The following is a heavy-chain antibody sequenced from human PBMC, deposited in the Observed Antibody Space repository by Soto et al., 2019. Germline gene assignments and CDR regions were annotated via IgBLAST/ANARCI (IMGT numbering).Heavy chain of an antibody. CDR1: GFTFSSYG. CDR3: ARAKRYSGSYPDAFDI. Sequence: GSLRLSCAASGFTFSSYGMHWVRQAPGKGLEWVAVISYDGSNKYYADSVKGRFTISRDNSKNTLYLQMNSLRAEDTAVYYCARAKRYSGSYPDAFDIWGQGTMVTVSS. J-gene: IGHJ3*02. D-gene: IGHD1-26*01. CDR2: ISYDGSNK. V-gene: IGHV3-30*03.